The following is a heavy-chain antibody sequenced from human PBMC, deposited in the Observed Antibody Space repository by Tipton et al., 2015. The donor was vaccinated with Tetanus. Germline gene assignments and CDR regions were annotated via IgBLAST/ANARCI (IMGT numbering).Heavy chain of an antibody. V-gene: IGHV3-53*01. D-gene: IGHD6-19*01. CDR1: GFIVSSHY. CDR3: VRDGGSSGWLAY. CDR2: MYSGDDT. J-gene: IGHJ4*02. Sequence: GSLRLSCVASGFIVSSHYMSWVRHAPGKGLEWVSVMYSGDDTYYVDSVKGRFSISRDNAKNTLYLQMNSLRVEDTAVYYCVRDGGSSGWLAYWGQGTLVTVSS.